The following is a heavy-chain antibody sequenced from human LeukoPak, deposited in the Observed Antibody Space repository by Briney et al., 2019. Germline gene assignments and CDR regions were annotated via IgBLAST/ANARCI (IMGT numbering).Heavy chain of an antibody. J-gene: IGHJ4*02. D-gene: IGHD2-15*01. Sequence: ASVKVSCKASGYTFIGYYLHWVRQAPGQGLEWMGRINPNIGDTNYAQSFQGRVTMTRDTSISTAYMELSRLTSDDTAIYYCARDHPDCSGDSCYSWGQGTPVTVSS. CDR2: INPNIGDT. V-gene: IGHV1-2*06. CDR3: ARDHPDCSGDSCYS. CDR1: GYTFIGYY.